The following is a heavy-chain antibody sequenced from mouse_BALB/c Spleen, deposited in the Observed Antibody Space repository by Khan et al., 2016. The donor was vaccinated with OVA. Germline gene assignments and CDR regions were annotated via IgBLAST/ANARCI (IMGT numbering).Heavy chain of an antibody. CDR3: GRFHGGY. CDR2: INTYTGEP. CDR1: GYTFTDYV. J-gene: IGHJ2*01. Sequence: QIQLVQSGPDLKKPGETVKISCKASGYTFTDYVMNWVKQAPGKGLKWMGWINTYTGEPTYADDFKGRFAFSLETSASTAYLQINSLKNEDTATYFCGRFHGGYWGQGTTLTVSS. V-gene: IGHV9-3-1*01.